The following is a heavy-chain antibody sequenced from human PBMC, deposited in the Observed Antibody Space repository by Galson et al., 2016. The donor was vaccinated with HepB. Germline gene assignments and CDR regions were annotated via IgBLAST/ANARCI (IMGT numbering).Heavy chain of an antibody. Sequence: SLRLSCAASGFTFSSYGMHWVRQAPGKGLEWVAAISYDGSHKYYADSVKGRFTISRDNSKNTVYLQANSLRAEDTAVYYGGKRIPVAGSWGGGLDYWGQGTLVTVSS. V-gene: IGHV3-30*18. D-gene: IGHD6-19*01. CDR2: ISYDGSHK. J-gene: IGHJ4*02. CDR3: GKRIPVAGSWGGGLDY. CDR1: GFTFSSYG.